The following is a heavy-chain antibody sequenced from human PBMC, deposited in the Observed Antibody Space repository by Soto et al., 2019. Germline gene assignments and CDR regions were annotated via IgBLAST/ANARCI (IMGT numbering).Heavy chain of an antibody. CDR1: GFSFSTYT. CDR3: AKANLVYDFWSGPDY. CDR2: ISGSGGSP. J-gene: IGHJ4*02. D-gene: IGHD3-3*01. V-gene: IGHV3-23*01. Sequence: GGSLRLSCAASGFSFSTYTMSWVRRAPGKGLERVSAISGSGGSPSYADSVQGRFTISRDNPKNTLYLQMNSLRAEDTAVYYCAKANLVYDFWSGPDYWGQGTLVTVSS.